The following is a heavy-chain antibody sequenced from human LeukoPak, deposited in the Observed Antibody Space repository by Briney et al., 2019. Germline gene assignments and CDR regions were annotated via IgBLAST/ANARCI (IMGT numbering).Heavy chain of an antibody. V-gene: IGHV5-51*01. CDR1: GYSFTSNW. D-gene: IGHD1-26*01. J-gene: IGHJ6*02. CDR2: INPGDSDT. Sequence: GQSLKISCKGSGYSFTSNWIGWGRQMPGKGLEWMAIINPGDSDTRYSPSFQGQVTISADKSISTAYLQWSSLKASDTAMYYCARRLEGATSYYYYGMDVWGQGTTVTVSS. CDR3: ARRLEGATSYYYYGMDV.